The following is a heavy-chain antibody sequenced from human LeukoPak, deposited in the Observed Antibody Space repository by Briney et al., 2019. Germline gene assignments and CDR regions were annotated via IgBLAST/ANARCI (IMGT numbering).Heavy chain of an antibody. Sequence: GGSLRLSCAASGFTFSSYTMNWVRQASGKGLEWVSYISSSSNTIYYADSVKGRFTISRDNAKNSLYLQMNSLTDEDTAVYYCAPRGVVIDYWGQGTLVTVSS. CDR1: GFTFSSYT. CDR3: APRGVVIDY. V-gene: IGHV3-48*02. CDR2: ISSSSNTI. D-gene: IGHD3-3*01. J-gene: IGHJ4*02.